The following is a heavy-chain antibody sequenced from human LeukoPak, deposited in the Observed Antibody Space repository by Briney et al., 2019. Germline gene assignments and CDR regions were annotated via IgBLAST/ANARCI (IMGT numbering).Heavy chain of an antibody. V-gene: IGHV4-30-4*07. CDR2: IYYSGST. CDR3: ARFTPQGYGWGGYNRFDP. D-gene: IGHD3-16*01. Sequence: SETLSFTCAVSGGSISNDDYSWSWIRQPPGKALEWIGYIYYSGSTYYNPSLKSRVTISVDTSKNQFSLKLSSVTAADTAVYYCARFTPQGYGWGGYNRFDPWGQGTLVTVSS. CDR1: GGSISNDDYS. J-gene: IGHJ5*02.